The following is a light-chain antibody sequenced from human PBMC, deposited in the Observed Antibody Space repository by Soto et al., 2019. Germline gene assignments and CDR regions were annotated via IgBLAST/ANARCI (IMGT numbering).Light chain of an antibody. CDR1: QSVSSSY. Sequence: EIVLTQSPGTLSLSPGERATLSCRASQSVSSSYLAWYQQKPGQAPRLLIYGASSRATGIPDRFSGSGSGTDFPLTISRLAPEEFAVYYCQQYGSSPQTFGQGTKVEIK. J-gene: IGKJ1*01. CDR3: QQYGSSPQT. CDR2: GAS. V-gene: IGKV3-20*01.